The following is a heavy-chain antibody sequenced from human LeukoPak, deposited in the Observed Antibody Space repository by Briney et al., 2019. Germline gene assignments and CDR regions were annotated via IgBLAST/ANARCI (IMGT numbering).Heavy chain of an antibody. CDR2: IYHSGST. V-gene: IGHV4-38-2*02. Sequence: SETLSLTCTVSGGSIRGYYWGWIRQPPGKGLEWIGSIYHSGSTYYNPSLKSRVTISVDTSKNQFSLKLSSVTAADTAVYYCARDLGIAARPDYWGQGTLVTVSS. J-gene: IGHJ4*02. D-gene: IGHD6-6*01. CDR1: GGSIRGYY. CDR3: ARDLGIAARPDY.